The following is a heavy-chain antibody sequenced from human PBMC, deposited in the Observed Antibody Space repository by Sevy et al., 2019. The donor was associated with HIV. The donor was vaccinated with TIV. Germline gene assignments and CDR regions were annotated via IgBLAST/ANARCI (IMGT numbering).Heavy chain of an antibody. J-gene: IGHJ6*02. D-gene: IGHD2-2*01. CDR2: IIPIFGTA. CDR1: GGTFSSYA. CDR3: ARGDIVVVPAARYGMDV. V-gene: IGHV1-69*13. Sequence: ASVKVSCKASGGTFSSYAISWVRQAPGQGLEWMGGIIPIFGTANYAQKFQGRVTITADESTSTAYMELSSLRSEDTAVCYCARGDIVVVPAARYGMDVWGQGTTVTVSS.